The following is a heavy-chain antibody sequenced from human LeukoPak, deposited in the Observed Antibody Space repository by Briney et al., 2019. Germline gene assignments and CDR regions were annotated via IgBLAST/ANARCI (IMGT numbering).Heavy chain of an antibody. D-gene: IGHD6-19*01. V-gene: IGHV3-23*01. J-gene: IGHJ4*01. CDR1: GFTFSNSA. CDR2: LSGSGINT. CDR3: AKGIYSSGWSYFDY. Sequence: GGSLRLSCAASGFTFSNSAMSWVRQAPGKGLEWVSTLSGSGINTYYADSVKGRFTISRDNSKNTLYLQMNSLRAEDTAVYYCAKGIYSSGWSYFDYCGDGTLVTVSS.